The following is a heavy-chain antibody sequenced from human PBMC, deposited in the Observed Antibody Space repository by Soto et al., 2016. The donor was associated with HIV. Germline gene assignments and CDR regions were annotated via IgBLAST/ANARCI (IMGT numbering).Heavy chain of an antibody. CDR2: ISSSSGTI. J-gene: IGHJ6*03. V-gene: IGHV3-48*01. Sequence: EVQLVESGGGLVQPGGSLRLSCAASGFTFSAYSMNWVRQAPGKGLEWVSYISSSSGTIYYADSVKGRFTISRDNAKNSLYLQMNSLRAEDTAVYYCAHDYMDVWGQRDHGHRLL. D-gene: IGHD3-3*01. CDR3: AHDYMDV. CDR1: GFTFSAYS.